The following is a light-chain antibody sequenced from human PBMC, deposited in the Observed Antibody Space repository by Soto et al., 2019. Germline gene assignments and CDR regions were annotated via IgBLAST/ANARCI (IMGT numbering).Light chain of an antibody. Sequence: DIQMTQSPSTLSGSVGDRVTITCRASQTISSWLAWYQQKPGKAPKLLIYKASTLKSGVPSRFSGSGSGTEFTLTISSLQPDHYATYECQHYNSYSEAFGQGTKVELK. V-gene: IGKV1-5*03. J-gene: IGKJ1*01. CDR3: QHYNSYSEA. CDR2: KAS. CDR1: QTISSW.